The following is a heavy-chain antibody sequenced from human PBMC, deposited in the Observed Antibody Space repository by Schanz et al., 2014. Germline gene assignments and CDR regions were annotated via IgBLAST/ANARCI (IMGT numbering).Heavy chain of an antibody. D-gene: IGHD4-4*01. CDR2: ISGRGDST. V-gene: IGHV3-23*04. CDR1: GFSFSTYA. J-gene: IGHJ6*02. Sequence: EVQLVESGGGLAQPGGSLRLSCAASGFSFSTYAMNWVRQAPGKGLEWVSLISGRGDSTHYADSVKGRFTISRDDAKNSLYLQMNSLRAEDTALYYCAKDRQTTVNRVGYYYGMDVWGQGTLVTVSS. CDR3: AKDRQTTVNRVGYYYGMDV.